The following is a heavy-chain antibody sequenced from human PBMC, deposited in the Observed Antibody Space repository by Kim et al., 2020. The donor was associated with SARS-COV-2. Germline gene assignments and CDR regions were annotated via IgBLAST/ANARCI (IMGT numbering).Heavy chain of an antibody. D-gene: IGHD6-13*01. CDR3: ARGPRTYSSSWYGGGFSGWFDP. CDR2: INAGNGNT. V-gene: IGHV1-3*01. Sequence: ASVKVSCKASGYTFTSYAMHWVRQAPGQRLEWMGWINAGNGNTKYSQKFQGRVTITRDTSASTAYMELSSLRSEDTAVYYCARGPRTYSSSWYGGGFSGWFDPWGQGTLVTVSS. J-gene: IGHJ5*02. CDR1: GYTFTSYA.